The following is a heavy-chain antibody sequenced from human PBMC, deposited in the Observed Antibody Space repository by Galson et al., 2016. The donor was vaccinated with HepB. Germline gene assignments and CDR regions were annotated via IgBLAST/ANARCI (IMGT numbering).Heavy chain of an antibody. D-gene: IGHD4-11*01. V-gene: IGHV3-30-3*01. CDR1: GFTFSSYA. CDR3: ARNDYLTPYYYYGMDV. CDR2: ISYGGRNK. J-gene: IGHJ6*02. Sequence: SLRLSCAASGFTFSSYAMHWVRQAPGKGLEWLAVISYGGRNKYYADSVKGRFTASRDDSKNTLYLQMNSLRPEDTAVYYCARNDYLTPYYYYGMDVWGQGTTVTVSS.